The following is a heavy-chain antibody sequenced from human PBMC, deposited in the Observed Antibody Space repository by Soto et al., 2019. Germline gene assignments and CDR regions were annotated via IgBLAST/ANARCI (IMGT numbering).Heavy chain of an antibody. D-gene: IGHD2-15*01. Sequence: ASVKGSCKASGYIFSGYGISWVRQAPGQGLEWMGWIYPYNGNTKYAQNLQGRVTMTTDTSTSTAYMELRSLTSDDTAVYYCARLVCSGDSGYSPVDYWGQRTQVTVSS. CDR3: ARLVCSGDSGYSPVDY. CDR2: IYPYNGNT. CDR1: GYIFSGYG. V-gene: IGHV1-18*04. J-gene: IGHJ4*02.